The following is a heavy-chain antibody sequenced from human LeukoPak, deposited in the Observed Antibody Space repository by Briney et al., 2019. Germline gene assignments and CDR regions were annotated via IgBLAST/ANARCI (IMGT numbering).Heavy chain of an antibody. Sequence: GGSLRLSCAASGFTFSSYSMNWVRQAPGKGLEWVSSISSISSYIYYADSVKGRFTISRDNAKNSPYLQMNSLRAEDTAVYYCASRYCSGGSCYSGWGAGFDPWGQGTLVTVSS. CDR3: ASRYCSGGSCYSGWGAGFDP. CDR2: ISSISSYI. V-gene: IGHV3-21*01. D-gene: IGHD2-15*01. J-gene: IGHJ5*02. CDR1: GFTFSSYS.